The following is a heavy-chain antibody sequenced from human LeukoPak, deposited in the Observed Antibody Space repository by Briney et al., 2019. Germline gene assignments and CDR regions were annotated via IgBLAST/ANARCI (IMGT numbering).Heavy chain of an antibody. J-gene: IGHJ4*02. CDR1: GFTFSSYA. Sequence: PGGSLRLSCAASGFTFSSYAMHWVRQAPGKGLEYVSAISSNGGSTYYANSVKGRFTISRDNSKNTLHLQMNSLRAEDTAVYYCAKVSPDFWSGYTINYFDYWGQGALVTVSS. D-gene: IGHD3-3*01. CDR3: AKVSPDFWSGYTINYFDY. CDR2: ISSNGGST. V-gene: IGHV3-64*01.